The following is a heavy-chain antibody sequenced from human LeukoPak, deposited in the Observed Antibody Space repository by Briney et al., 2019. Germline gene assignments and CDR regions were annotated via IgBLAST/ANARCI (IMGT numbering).Heavy chain of an antibody. CDR2: LYTGGST. CDR3: VRVAPPLAMITIVDY. CDR1: GFTFSSNF. V-gene: IGHV3-53*01. Sequence: GGSLRLSCAASGFTFSSNFMSWFRQAPGKGLEWVSVLYTGGSTHYADSVKGRFTISRDISKNTVHLQMNSLRAEDTAVYYCVRVAPPLAMITIVDYWGQGTLVTVSS. J-gene: IGHJ4*02. D-gene: IGHD3-16*01.